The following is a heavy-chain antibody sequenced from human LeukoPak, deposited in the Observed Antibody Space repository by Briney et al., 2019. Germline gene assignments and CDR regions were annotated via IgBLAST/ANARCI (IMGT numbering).Heavy chain of an antibody. Sequence: GGSLRLSCAASGFTFSSYSMNWVRQAPGKGLEWVSSISSSSSYIYYADSVKGRFTISRDNAKNSLYLQMNSLRAEDTAVYYCARSESTMGSYYYYYMDVWGKGTTVTVFS. CDR2: ISSSSSYI. D-gene: IGHD5-24*01. V-gene: IGHV3-21*01. CDR3: ARSESTMGSYYYYYMDV. CDR1: GFTFSSYS. J-gene: IGHJ6*03.